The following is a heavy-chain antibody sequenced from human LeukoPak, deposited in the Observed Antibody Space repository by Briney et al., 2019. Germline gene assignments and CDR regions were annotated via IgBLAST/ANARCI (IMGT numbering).Heavy chain of an antibody. CDR1: GGTFSSYA. CDR3: ARGMVRGVGKTDYYYYYGMDV. CDR2: IIPIFGTA. Sequence: ASVKVSCKASGGTFSSYAISWVRQAPGQGLEWMGGIIPIFGTANCAQKFQGRVTITADESTSTAYMELSSLRSEDTAVYYCARGMVRGVGKTDYYYYYGMDVWGQGTTVTVSS. V-gene: IGHV1-69*01. D-gene: IGHD3-10*01. J-gene: IGHJ6*02.